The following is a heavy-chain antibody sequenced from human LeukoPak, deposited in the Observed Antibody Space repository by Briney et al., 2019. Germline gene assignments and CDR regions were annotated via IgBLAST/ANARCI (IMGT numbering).Heavy chain of an antibody. Sequence: TGGSLRLSCAASGFTFSSYAVSWVRQAPGKGLEWVSAISGSGGSTYYADSVKGRFTISRDNSKNTLYLQMNSLRAEDTAVYYCAKLRITMIVVVNPLDYWGQGTLVTVSS. D-gene: IGHD3-22*01. V-gene: IGHV3-23*01. CDR1: GFTFSSYA. J-gene: IGHJ4*02. CDR3: AKLRITMIVVVNPLDY. CDR2: ISGSGGST.